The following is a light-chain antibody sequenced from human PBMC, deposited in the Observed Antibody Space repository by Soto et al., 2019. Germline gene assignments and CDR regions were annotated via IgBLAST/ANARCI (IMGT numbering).Light chain of an antibody. CDR1: QGISSY. Sequence: AIRMTQSPSSLSASTGDRVTITCRASQGISSYLAWYQQKPGKAPKLLIYAASTLQSGVPSRFSGSGSGTEFTLTISCLQSEDFATYYCQQYYSYGFTFGPGTKVDIK. CDR3: QQYYSYGFT. CDR2: AAS. V-gene: IGKV1-8*01. J-gene: IGKJ3*01.